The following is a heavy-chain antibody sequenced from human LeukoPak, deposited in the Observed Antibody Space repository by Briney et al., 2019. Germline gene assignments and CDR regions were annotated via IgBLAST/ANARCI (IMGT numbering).Heavy chain of an antibody. CDR3: ASGLLTGARRDAFDI. Sequence: PGGSLRLSCAASGFTFSSYSMNWVRQAPGKGLEWVSSISSSSSYIYYADSVKGRFTISRDNAKNSLYLQMNSLRAEDTAVYYYASGLLTGARRDAFDIWSQGTMVTVSS. D-gene: IGHD7-27*01. CDR2: ISSSSSYI. V-gene: IGHV3-21*01. CDR1: GFTFSSYS. J-gene: IGHJ3*02.